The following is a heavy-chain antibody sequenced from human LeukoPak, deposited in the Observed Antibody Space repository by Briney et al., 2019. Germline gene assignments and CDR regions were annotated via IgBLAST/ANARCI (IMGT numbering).Heavy chain of an antibody. CDR1: GGSISSSNW. CDR3: ARDHGIAATGRFDY. J-gene: IGHJ4*02. CDR2: IYHSGST. V-gene: IGHV4-4*02. Sequence: PSETLSLTCAVSGGSISSSNWWSWVRQPPGKGLEWIGEIYHSGSTNYNPSLKSRVTISVDKSNNQFSLKLSSVTAADTAMYYCARDHGIAATGRFDYWGQGTLVTVSS. D-gene: IGHD6-13*01.